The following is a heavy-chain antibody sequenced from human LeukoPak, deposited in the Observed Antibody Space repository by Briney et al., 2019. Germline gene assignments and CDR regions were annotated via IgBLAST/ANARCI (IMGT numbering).Heavy chain of an antibody. D-gene: IGHD6-13*01. V-gene: IGHV3-23*01. J-gene: IGHJ4*02. Sequence: GGSLRLSCAASGFTFSSYAMSWVRQAPGKGLEWVSAISGSGGSTYYADSVKGRFTISRDNSKNTLYLQMNSLRAEDTAVYYCAKDGTGSTTRPAFDYWGQGTLVTVSS. CDR2: ISGSGGST. CDR3: AKDGTGSTTRPAFDY. CDR1: GFTFSSYA.